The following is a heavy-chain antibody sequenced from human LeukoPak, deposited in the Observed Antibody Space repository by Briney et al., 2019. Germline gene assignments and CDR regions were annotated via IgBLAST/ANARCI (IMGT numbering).Heavy chain of an antibody. J-gene: IGHJ5*02. CDR2: IYYSGST. D-gene: IGHD3-10*01. CDR1: GGSVSDYY. V-gene: IGHV4-59*02. CDR3: ARGTGSKYYFGSGTYHYFDP. Sequence: SETLSLTCTVSGGSVSDYYWSWIRQSPGKGLEWIGSIYYSGSTYYNPSLKSRVTISVDTSKNQLSLKLSSVTAADTAVYFCARGTGSKYYFGSGTYHYFDPWGQGTLVTVSS.